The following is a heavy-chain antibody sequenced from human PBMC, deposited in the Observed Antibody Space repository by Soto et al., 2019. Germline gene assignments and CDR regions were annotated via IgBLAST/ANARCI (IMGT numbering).Heavy chain of an antibody. CDR3: GGGVWLGEVGWNGYYYGMDV. CDR2: ISAYNGNT. CDR1: GYTFTSYG. Sequence: QVQLVQSGAEVKKPGASVKVSCKASGYTFTSYGISWVRQAPGQGLEWMGWISAYNGNTNYAQKLQGRVTMTTDTSASTSYMAVRSLGSEDTAVYYWGGGVWLGEVGWNGYYYGMDVWGQGTTVTVSS. J-gene: IGHJ6*02. V-gene: IGHV1-18*01. D-gene: IGHD3-10*01.